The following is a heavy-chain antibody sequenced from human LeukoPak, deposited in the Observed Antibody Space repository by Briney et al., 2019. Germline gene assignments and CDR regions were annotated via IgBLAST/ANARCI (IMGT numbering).Heavy chain of an antibody. J-gene: IGHJ3*02. CDR2: INSDGSST. Sequence: AGGSLRLSCAASGFTFSSYWMHWVRQAPGKGLVWVSRINSDGSSTSYADSVKGRFTISRDNAKNTLYLQMNSLRAEDTAVYYCARGPGYSYGYSASDAFDIWGQGTMVTVSS. CDR1: GFTFSSYW. CDR3: ARGPGYSYGYSASDAFDI. V-gene: IGHV3-74*01. D-gene: IGHD5-18*01.